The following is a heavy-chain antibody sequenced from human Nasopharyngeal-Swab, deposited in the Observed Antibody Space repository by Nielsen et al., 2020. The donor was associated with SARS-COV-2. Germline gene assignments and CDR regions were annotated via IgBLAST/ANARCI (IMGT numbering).Heavy chain of an antibody. Sequence: GESLKISCAASGFTFSYYCMSWIRQAPGKGLEWVSHISTTGSSKYYADSLKGRFTISRDNDKNSLYLQMNSLRADDTAVYYCASGGYDFWSGYPSDYWGLGTLVTVSS. J-gene: IGHJ4*02. D-gene: IGHD3-3*01. CDR3: ASGGYDFWSGYPSDY. CDR2: ISTTGSSK. CDR1: GFTFSYYC. V-gene: IGHV3-11*04.